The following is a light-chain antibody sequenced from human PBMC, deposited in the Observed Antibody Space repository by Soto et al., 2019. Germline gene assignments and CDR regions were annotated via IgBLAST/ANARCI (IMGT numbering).Light chain of an antibody. CDR1: QSISSW. CDR2: DAS. CDR3: QHYNTYPWT. Sequence: EIQMTQSPSTLSASVGDRVTITCRASQSISSWLAWYQQKPGKAPKLLIYDASSLESGVPSRFSGSGSGTETTLTISSLQPGDFATYYCQHYNTYPWTFGHGTRLEI. J-gene: IGKJ5*01. V-gene: IGKV1-5*01.